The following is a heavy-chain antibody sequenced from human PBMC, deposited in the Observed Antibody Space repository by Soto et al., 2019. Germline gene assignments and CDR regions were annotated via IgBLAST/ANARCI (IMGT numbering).Heavy chain of an antibody. J-gene: IGHJ6*02. CDR3: AKKPPSTIQGWAFGMDV. V-gene: IGHV3-53*01. Sequence: GSLRLSCLASGFTVTSNYMIWVRQPPGKGLEWVSTTFSGGSTNYADSVKGRFTISRDNSKNTVYLQMNNLRVEDTAVYYCAKKPPSTIQGWAFGMDVWGQGTTVTVSS. D-gene: IGHD2-8*01. CDR2: TFSGGST. CDR1: GFTVTSNY.